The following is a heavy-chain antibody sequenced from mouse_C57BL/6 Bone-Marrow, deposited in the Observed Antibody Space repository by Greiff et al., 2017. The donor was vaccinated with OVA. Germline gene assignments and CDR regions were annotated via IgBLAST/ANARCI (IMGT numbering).Heavy chain of an antibody. Sequence: VQLQQSGAELVKPGASVKLSCKASGYTFTSYWMHWVKQRPGQGLEWIGYINPSSGYTKYNQKFKDKATLTADKSSSTAYMQLSSLTYEDSAVYDCARWDWLAWFAYWGQGTLVTVSA. CDR3: ARWDWLAWFAY. D-gene: IGHD4-1*01. V-gene: IGHV1-7*01. CDR2: INPSSGYT. CDR1: GYTFTSYW. J-gene: IGHJ3*01.